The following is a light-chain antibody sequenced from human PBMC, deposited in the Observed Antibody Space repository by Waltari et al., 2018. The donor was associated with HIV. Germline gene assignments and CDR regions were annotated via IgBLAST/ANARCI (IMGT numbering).Light chain of an antibody. Sequence: QSALTQHRSVSGAPAQSVTIPCSGTSSDVGGYNYVFLYQQHPSKAPNRMIYDVSKRPSGVPDRFSGSKTGNTASLTISGLQAEDEADYYCCSYAGSYTNVFGTGTKVTVL. CDR3: CSYAGSYTNV. J-gene: IGLJ1*01. CDR2: DVS. V-gene: IGLV2-11*01. CDR1: SSDVGGYNY.